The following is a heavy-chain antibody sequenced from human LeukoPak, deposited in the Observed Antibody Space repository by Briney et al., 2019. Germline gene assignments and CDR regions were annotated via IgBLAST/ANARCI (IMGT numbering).Heavy chain of an antibody. CDR3: AKEWGLYSSYFFDY. CDR1: GFTFSSYA. J-gene: IGHJ4*02. Sequence: GGSLRLSCAASGFTFSSYAMSWVRQAPGKGLEWVSGFDGSGAGTFYADSVKGRFTISRDNSKNTLYLQMSSLRAEDTAVYYCAKEWGLYSSYFFDYWGQGTLVTVSS. CDR2: FDGSGAGT. D-gene: IGHD5-12*01. V-gene: IGHV3-23*01.